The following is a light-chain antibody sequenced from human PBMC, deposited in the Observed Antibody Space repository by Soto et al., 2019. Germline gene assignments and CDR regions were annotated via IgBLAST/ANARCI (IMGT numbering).Light chain of an antibody. CDR2: GAS. CDR1: QSVSSSY. CDR3: QQYGISPRGT. J-gene: IGKJ1*01. Sequence: EIVLTQSPGTLSLSPGERATLSCRASQSVSSSYLAWYQQKPGQAPRLLIYGASSRATGIPDRFSGSGSGTDFTLTIRRLEPEDFAVYYCQQYGISPRGTFGQGTKVEIK. V-gene: IGKV3-20*01.